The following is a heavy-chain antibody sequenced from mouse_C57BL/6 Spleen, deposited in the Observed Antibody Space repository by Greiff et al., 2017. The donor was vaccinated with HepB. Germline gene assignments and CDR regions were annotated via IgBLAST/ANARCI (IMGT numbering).Heavy chain of an antibody. CDR3: AREGSQATHDYAMDC. CDR1: GYAFSSYW. CDR2: IYPGDGDT. J-gene: IGHJ4*01. V-gene: IGHV1-80*01. Sequence: VKLMESGAELVKPGASVKISCKASGYAFSSYWMNWVKQRPGKGLEWIGQIYPGDGDTNYNGKFKGKATLTADKSSSTAYMQLSSLTAEDSAFYCCAREGSQATHDYAMDCWGQGTSVTVSS. D-gene: IGHD3-2*02.